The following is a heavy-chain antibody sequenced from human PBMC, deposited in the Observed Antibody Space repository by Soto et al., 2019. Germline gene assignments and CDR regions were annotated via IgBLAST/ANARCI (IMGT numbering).Heavy chain of an antibody. Sequence: EVQLVECGGGLVQPGGSLRLSCAASGFTFSSYSMNWVRQAPGKGLEWGSYISSSSSTIYYADSVKGPLTISRDNGKNSLYLQMNSLRAEDTAVYYCARANYYGSPGDFDYWGQGTLVTVSS. J-gene: IGHJ4*02. CDR2: ISSSSSTI. CDR3: ARANYYGSPGDFDY. CDR1: GFTFSSYS. D-gene: IGHD3-10*01. V-gene: IGHV3-48*01.